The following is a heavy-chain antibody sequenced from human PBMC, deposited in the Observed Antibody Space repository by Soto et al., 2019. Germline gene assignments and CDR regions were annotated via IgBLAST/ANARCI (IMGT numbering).Heavy chain of an antibody. CDR3: ARGRYDILTGPTLAWYYGMDV. Sequence: ASVKVSCKASGGTFSSYAISWVGQAPGQGLEWIGGIIPIFGTANYAQKFQGRVTITADESTSTAYMELSSLRSEDTAVYYCARGRYDILTGPTLAWYYGMDVWGQGTTVTVSS. CDR2: IIPIFGTA. D-gene: IGHD3-9*01. CDR1: GGTFSSYA. J-gene: IGHJ6*02. V-gene: IGHV1-69*13.